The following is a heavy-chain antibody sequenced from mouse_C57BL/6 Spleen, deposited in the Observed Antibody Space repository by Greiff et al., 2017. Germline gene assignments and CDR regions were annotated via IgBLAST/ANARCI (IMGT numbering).Heavy chain of an antibody. J-gene: IGHJ1*03. CDR2: LSGGGGNT. V-gene: IGHV5-9*01. Sequence: EVNLVESGGGLVKPGGSLKLSCAASGFTFSSYTMSWVRQTPEKRLEWVATLSGGGGNTYYPDSVKGRFTISRDNAKNTLYLQMSSLRSEDTALYYCARRGGNYPYWYFDVWGTGTTVTVSS. CDR1: GFTFSSYT. D-gene: IGHD2-1*01. CDR3: ARRGGNYPYWYFDV.